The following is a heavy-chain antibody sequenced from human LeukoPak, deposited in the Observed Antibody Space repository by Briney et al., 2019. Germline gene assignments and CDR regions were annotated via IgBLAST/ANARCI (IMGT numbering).Heavy chain of an antibody. CDR2: INSDGSST. V-gene: IGHV3-74*01. CDR1: GFAFSSDW. J-gene: IGHJ4*02. Sequence: PGGSLRLSCAASGFAFSSDWMHWVRQAPGKGLVLVSRINSDGSSTSYADSVKGRFTISRDNAKNTLYLQMNSLRAEDTAVYYCAREYPPGLPKKALHWGQGTLVTVSS. CDR3: AREYPPGLPKKALH.